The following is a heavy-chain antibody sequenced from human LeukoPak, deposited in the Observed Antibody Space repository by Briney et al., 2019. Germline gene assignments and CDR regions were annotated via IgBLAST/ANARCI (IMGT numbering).Heavy chain of an antibody. J-gene: IGHJ5*02. CDR2: IYYSGST. V-gene: IGHV4-30-4*01. Sequence: SQTLSLTCTVSGGSISSGDYYWSWIRQPPGKGLEWIGYIYYSGSTYYNPSLKSRVTISVDTSKNQFSLKLSSVTAADTAVYYCARGRIAIVVVPAAPLTIWFAPWGKGTLVTSPQ. CDR3: ARGRIAIVVVPAAPLTIWFAP. D-gene: IGHD2-2*01. CDR1: GGSISSGDYY.